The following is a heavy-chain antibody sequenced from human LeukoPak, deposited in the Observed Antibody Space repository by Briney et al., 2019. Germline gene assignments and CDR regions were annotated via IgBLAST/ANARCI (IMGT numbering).Heavy chain of an antibody. J-gene: IGHJ4*02. V-gene: IGHV3-74*01. D-gene: IGHD5/OR15-5a*01. CDR1: GFTFSSYW. CDR2: INTDGTST. Sequence: GGSLRLSCAASGFTFSSYWMHWVRQAPGKGLVWVSRINTDGTSTNYADSVKGRFTISRDNAKNTLYLQMNSLRADDTAVYYCAKGVYSVFPDSRVLDYWGQGTLVTVSS. CDR3: AKGVYSVFPDSRVLDY.